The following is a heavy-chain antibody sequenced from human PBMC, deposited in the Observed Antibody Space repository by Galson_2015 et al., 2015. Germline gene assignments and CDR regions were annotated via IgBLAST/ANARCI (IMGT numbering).Heavy chain of an antibody. CDR2: IYWDDGK. CDR3: ARRPYDFWSGYTFHNWFDP. D-gene: IGHD3-3*01. V-gene: IGHV2-5*02. CDR1: GFSLDTSVVG. J-gene: IGHJ5*02. Sequence: PALVKPTQTLTLTCSFSGFSLDTSVVGVGWIRQPPGKALEWLALIYWDDGKFYSPSLKSRLTVTKDTSKNQVGLTMTNMDPGDTATYYCARRPYDFWSGYTFHNWFDPWGQGALVTVSS.